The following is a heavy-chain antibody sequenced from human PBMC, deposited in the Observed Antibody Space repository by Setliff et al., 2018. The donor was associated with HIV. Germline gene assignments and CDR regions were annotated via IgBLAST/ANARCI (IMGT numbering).Heavy chain of an antibody. CDR2: IGGSGVST. J-gene: IGHJ4*02. CDR3: TKGRHLVSGEWYFER. CDR1: GFTFSTYA. D-gene: IGHD3-3*01. Sequence: GSLRLSCATSGFTFSTYAMNWVRQAPGKGLEWVSVIGGSGVSTYYAESVKGRFIISRDNSKNTLYLEMNSLRVEDTAVYYCTKGRHLVSGEWYFERWGQGTLVTAPQ. V-gene: IGHV3-23*01.